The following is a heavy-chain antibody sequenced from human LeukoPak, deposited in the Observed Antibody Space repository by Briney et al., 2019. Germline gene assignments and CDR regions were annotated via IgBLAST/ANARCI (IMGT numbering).Heavy chain of an antibody. CDR3: ARGGSGWYRYYFDY. D-gene: IGHD6-19*01. CDR2: ISGSGGST. J-gene: IGHJ4*02. Sequence: GGSLRLSCAASGFTFSSYGMSWVRQAPGKGLEWVSAISGSGGSTYYADSVKGRFTISRDNSKNTLYLQMNSLRAEDTAVYYCARGGSGWYRYYFDYWGQGTLVTVSS. V-gene: IGHV3-23*01. CDR1: GFTFSSYG.